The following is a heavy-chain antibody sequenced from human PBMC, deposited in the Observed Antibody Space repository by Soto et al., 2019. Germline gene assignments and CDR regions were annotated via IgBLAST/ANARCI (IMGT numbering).Heavy chain of an antibody. D-gene: IGHD4-17*01. J-gene: IGHJ4*02. Sequence: SETLSLTCTVSGGSISTSSYYWGWIRQPPGKGLEWIGSIYYSGSTYYSPSLKSRITISGDTSKNQFSLKLSSVTAADTAVYYCARRTVATLTLDVRGPRTLVTVSS. V-gene: IGHV4-39*01. CDR3: ARRTVATLTLDV. CDR2: IYYSGST. CDR1: GGSISTSSYY.